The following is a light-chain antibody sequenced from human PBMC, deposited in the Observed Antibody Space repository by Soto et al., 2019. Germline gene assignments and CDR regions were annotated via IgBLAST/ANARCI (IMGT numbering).Light chain of an antibody. CDR2: GAF. V-gene: IGKV3-20*01. Sequence: IVFTQSQGTLSLSPGERATLSCRASQSLYNNYLAWHQQKPGQAPRLLIYGAFSRATDIPDRFSGSGSGTDFTLTINRLEPEDSAVYDCQQYGSLITFGQGTRLEIK. J-gene: IGKJ5*01. CDR1: QSLYNNY. CDR3: QQYGSLIT.